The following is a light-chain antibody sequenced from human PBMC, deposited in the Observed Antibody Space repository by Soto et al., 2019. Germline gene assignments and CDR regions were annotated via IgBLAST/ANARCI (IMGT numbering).Light chain of an antibody. CDR2: WAS. CDR3: QQYYSTPKT. V-gene: IGKV4-1*01. J-gene: IGKJ1*01. CDR1: QSVLYSSNNKNY. Sequence: DIVMTQSPDSLAVSLGERATINCKSSQSVLYSSNNKNYLAWYQQKPGQPPKLLIYWASTRESGVPDRFSGSGSGTEFTLTISSLQAEDVAVDYCQQYYSTPKTFGQGTKVEIK.